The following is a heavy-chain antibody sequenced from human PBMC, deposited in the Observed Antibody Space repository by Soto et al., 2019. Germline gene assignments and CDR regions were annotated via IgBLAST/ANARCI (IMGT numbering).Heavy chain of an antibody. Sequence: NPVGSLRLSCAASGFTFSSYSMNWVRQAPGKGLEWVSSISSSSSYIYYADSVKGRFTISRDNAKNSLYLQMNSLRAEDTAVYYCARDANYIAARPGWFDPWGQGTLVTVSS. CDR3: ARDANYIAARPGWFDP. V-gene: IGHV3-21*01. CDR2: ISSSSSYI. CDR1: GFTFSSYS. J-gene: IGHJ5*02. D-gene: IGHD6-6*01.